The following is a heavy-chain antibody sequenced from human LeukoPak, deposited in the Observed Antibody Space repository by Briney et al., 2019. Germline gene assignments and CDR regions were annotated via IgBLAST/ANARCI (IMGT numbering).Heavy chain of an antibody. CDR3: ARALNYVYYYYMDV. Sequence: KTPETLSLTCTVSGGSISSYYWSWIRQPAGKGLEWIGRIYTSGSTNYNPSLKSRVTMSVDTSKNQFSLKLSSVTAADTAVYYCARALNYVYYYYMDVWGKGTTVTVSS. CDR1: GGSISSYY. V-gene: IGHV4-4*07. J-gene: IGHJ6*03. D-gene: IGHD3-10*02. CDR2: IYTSGST.